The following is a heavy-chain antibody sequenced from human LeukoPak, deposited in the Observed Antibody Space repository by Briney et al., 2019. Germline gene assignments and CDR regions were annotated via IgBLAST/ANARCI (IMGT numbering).Heavy chain of an antibody. D-gene: IGHD6-6*01. V-gene: IGHV1-18*01. Sequence: ASVKVSCKASGYTFTSYGISWGPQAPGQGLELMGWISAYNGNTNYAQKLQGRVTMTTDTSTSTAYMELRSLRSDATAVYYCASSALVSNAFDIWGQGTMVTVSS. CDR3: ASSALVSNAFDI. J-gene: IGHJ3*02. CDR2: ISAYNGNT. CDR1: GYTFTSYG.